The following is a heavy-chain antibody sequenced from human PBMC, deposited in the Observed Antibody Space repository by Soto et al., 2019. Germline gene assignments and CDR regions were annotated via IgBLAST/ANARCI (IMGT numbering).Heavy chain of an antibody. CDR2: IKSKTDGGTT. CDR1: GFTFSNAW. CDR3: TIYYYGSGSYFQH. Sequence: EVQLVESGGGLVKPGGSLRLSCAASGFTFSNAWMSWARQAPGTGLEWVGRIKSKTDGGTTDYAAPVKGRFTISRDDSKNTLYLQMNSLKTEDTAVYYCTIYYYGSGSYFQHWGQGTLVTVSS. D-gene: IGHD3-10*01. J-gene: IGHJ1*01. V-gene: IGHV3-15*01.